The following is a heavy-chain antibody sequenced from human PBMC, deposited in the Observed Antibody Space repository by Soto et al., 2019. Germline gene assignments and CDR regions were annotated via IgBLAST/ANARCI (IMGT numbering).Heavy chain of an antibody. D-gene: IGHD2-2*01. V-gene: IGHV4-31*03. CDR1: GDSIYIGGDD. Sequence: SDTLSLMCPVSGDSIYIGGDDWAWIRQPPGKGLEWIGYIYHTGNTYYNPSLESRVTRSVDTSKNQFSLKLASVTAADTAFEYCARDGSSTANWIDPPDQATLANGSS. CDR2: IYHTGNT. J-gene: IGHJ5*02. CDR3: ARDGSSTANWIDP.